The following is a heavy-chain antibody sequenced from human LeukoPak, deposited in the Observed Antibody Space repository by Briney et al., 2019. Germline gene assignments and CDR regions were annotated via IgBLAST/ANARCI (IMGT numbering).Heavy chain of an antibody. V-gene: IGHV3-23*01. Sequence: PGGSLRLSCAASGFTFSSYAMSWVRQAPGKGLEWVSAISNSGGSTCYADSVKGRFTISRDNSKNTLYLQMNSLRAEDTAVYYCAKDRYYYDSSGYPLDYWGQGTLVTVSS. CDR3: AKDRYYYDSSGYPLDY. CDR2: ISNSGGST. J-gene: IGHJ4*02. D-gene: IGHD3-22*01. CDR1: GFTFSSYA.